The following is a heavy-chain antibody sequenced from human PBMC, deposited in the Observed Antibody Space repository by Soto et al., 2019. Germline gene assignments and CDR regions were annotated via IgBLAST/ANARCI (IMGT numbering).Heavy chain of an antibody. Sequence: ESGGGVVQPGRSLRLSCAASGFTFSSYAMHWVRQAPGKGLEWVAVISYDGSNKYYADSVKGRFTISRDNSKNTLYLQMNSLRAEDTAVYYCARDWRRGIAVAGTDYWGQGTLVTVSS. J-gene: IGHJ4*02. CDR1: GFTFSSYA. V-gene: IGHV3-30-3*01. CDR2: ISYDGSNK. CDR3: ARDWRRGIAVAGTDY. D-gene: IGHD6-19*01.